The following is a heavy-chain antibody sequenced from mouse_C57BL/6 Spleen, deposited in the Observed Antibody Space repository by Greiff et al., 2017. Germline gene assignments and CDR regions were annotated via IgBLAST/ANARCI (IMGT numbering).Heavy chain of an antibody. J-gene: IGHJ1*03. CDR3: ARKGYYGSREPYWYFDV. Sequence: DVQLQESGPVLVKPGASVKMSCKASGYTFTDYYMNWVKQSHGKSLEWIGVINPYNGGTSYNQKFKGKATLTVDKSSSTAYMKLNSLTSEDSAVYYCARKGYYGSREPYWYFDVWGTGTTVTVSS. V-gene: IGHV1-19*01. CDR1: GYTFTDYY. CDR2: INPYNGGT. D-gene: IGHD1-1*01.